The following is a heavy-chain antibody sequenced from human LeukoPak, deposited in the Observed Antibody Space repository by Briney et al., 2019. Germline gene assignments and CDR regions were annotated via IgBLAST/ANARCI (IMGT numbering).Heavy chain of an antibody. D-gene: IGHD3-9*01. V-gene: IGHV4-39*02. J-gene: IGHJ4*02. CDR2: IYYSGST. CDR3: TRGSYDVLTGYSTLGEY. CDR1: GGSFSSSSYY. Sequence: SDTLSLICTVSGGSFSSSSYYGGWVRQPPGKGLEWIGSIYYSGSTYYNPSLKSRLTISLDTSQRHFSLRLSSVTAADTASYYCTRGSYDVLTGYSTLGEYWGQGTLVTVSS.